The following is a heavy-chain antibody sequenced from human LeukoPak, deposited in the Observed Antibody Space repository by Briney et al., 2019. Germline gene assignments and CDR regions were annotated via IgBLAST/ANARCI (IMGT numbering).Heavy chain of an antibody. Sequence: ASVKVSCKASGYTFTSYGISWVRQAPGQGLEWMGGIIPIFGTANYAQKFQGRVTITADESTSTAYMELSSLRSEDTAVYYCARAVVVVAAPFDYWGQGTLVTVSS. V-gene: IGHV1-69*13. J-gene: IGHJ4*02. CDR1: GYTFTSYG. CDR3: ARAVVVVAAPFDY. CDR2: IIPIFGTA. D-gene: IGHD2-15*01.